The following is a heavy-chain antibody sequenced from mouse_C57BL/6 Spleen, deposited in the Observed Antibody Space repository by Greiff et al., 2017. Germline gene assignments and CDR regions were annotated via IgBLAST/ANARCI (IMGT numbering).Heavy chain of an antibody. CDR2: IHPNSGST. V-gene: IGHV1-64*01. CDR3: ARSSTTPHYFDY. Sequence: VQLQQPGAELVKPGASVKLSCKASGYTFTSYWMHWVKQRPGQGLEWIGMIHPNSGSTNYNEKFKSKATLTVDKSSSTAYMQLSSLTSEDSAVYYCARSSTTPHYFDYWGQGTTLTVSS. D-gene: IGHD1-1*01. J-gene: IGHJ2*01. CDR1: GYTFTSYW.